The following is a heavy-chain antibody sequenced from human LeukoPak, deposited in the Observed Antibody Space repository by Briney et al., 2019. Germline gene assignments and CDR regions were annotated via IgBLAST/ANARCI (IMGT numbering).Heavy chain of an antibody. CDR2: ISWNSGSI. J-gene: IGHJ6*03. D-gene: IGHD6-19*01. V-gene: IGHV3-9*01. CDR3: AKAEEQWLENYYYYYMDV. CDR1: GVTFDDYA. Sequence: PGGSLRLSCAASGVTFDDYAMHWVRHAPGKGLEWVSGISWNSGSIGYADSVKGRFTISRDNAKNSLYLQMNSLRAEDTALYYCAKAEEQWLENYYYYYMDVWGKGTTVTVSS.